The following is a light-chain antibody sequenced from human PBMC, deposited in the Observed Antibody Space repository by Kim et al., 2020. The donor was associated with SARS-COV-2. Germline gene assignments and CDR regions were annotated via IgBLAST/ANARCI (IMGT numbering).Light chain of an antibody. CDR1: KLGDKY. CDR2: QDS. Sequence: SVCPGQTASITCSGDKLGDKYVCWYQQKPGQSPLLVIYQDSKRPSGIPERFSGSNSGNTATLTISGTQTMDEADYYCQAWDTYTVFGGGTQLTVL. CDR3: QAWDTYTV. V-gene: IGLV3-1*01. J-gene: IGLJ3*02.